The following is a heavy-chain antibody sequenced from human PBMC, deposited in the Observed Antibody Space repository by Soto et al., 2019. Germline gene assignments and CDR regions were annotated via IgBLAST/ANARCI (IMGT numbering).Heavy chain of an antibody. CDR3: GSSGSDQPFDY. J-gene: IGHJ4*02. V-gene: IGHV3-72*01. Sequence: GGSLRLSCAASGFTFSDHYMDWVRQAQGKGQERDGRSRNRANSYSTEYPASVKGRFTISSEDSKNSLHLQMNSLVTDDTTVNYCGSSGSDQPFDYWGQGTLVTVSS. D-gene: IGHD1-26*01. CDR2: SRNRANSYST. CDR1: GFTFSDHY.